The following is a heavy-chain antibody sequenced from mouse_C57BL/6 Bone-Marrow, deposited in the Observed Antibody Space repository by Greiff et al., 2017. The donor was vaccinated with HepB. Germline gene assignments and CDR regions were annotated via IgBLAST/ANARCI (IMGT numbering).Heavy chain of an antibody. Sequence: VHLVESGAELARPGASVKLSCKASGYTFTSYGISWVKQRTGQGLEWIGEIYPRSGNTYYNEKFKGKATLTADKSSSTAYMELRSLTSEDSAVYFCARRGLRAWFAYWGQGTLVTVSA. CDR2: IYPRSGNT. CDR1: GYTFTSYG. CDR3: ARRGLRAWFAY. J-gene: IGHJ3*01. V-gene: IGHV1-81*01. D-gene: IGHD3-1*01.